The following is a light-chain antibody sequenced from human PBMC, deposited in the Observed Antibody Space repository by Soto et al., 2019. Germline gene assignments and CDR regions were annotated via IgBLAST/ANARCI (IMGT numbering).Light chain of an antibody. V-gene: IGLV2-14*01. Sequence: QSARTQPGSVSGSPGQSITISCTGASSDVGYSNHVSWYQQHPGKVPKLIIYDVNNRPSGVSDRFSGSKSGNTASLTISGLQSGDDGDYYCSSYTSSDTLVFGGGTKVTVL. CDR2: DVN. CDR1: SSDVGYSNH. CDR3: SSYTSSDTLV. J-gene: IGLJ3*02.